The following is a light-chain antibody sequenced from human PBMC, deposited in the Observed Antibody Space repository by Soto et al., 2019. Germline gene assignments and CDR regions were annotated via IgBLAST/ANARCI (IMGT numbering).Light chain of an antibody. Sequence: QSALPQPASVSGSPGQSITISCTGSSSDVGASKSVSWIQQHPDKAPNLLIHEVSNRPSGVSNRLSGSKSGNTASLTISGLQAEDEADYYCTSCKNGDTWVFGGGTKLTVL. J-gene: IGLJ3*02. CDR1: SSDVGASKS. V-gene: IGLV2-14*01. CDR3: TSCKNGDTWV. CDR2: EVS.